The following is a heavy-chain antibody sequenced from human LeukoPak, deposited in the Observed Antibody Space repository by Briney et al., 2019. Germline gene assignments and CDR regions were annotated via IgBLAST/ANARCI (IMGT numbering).Heavy chain of an antibody. CDR3: ARDNPMVRGVITFDY. Sequence: SETLSLTCTVSGGSISSYYWGWIRQPPGKGLEWIGSIYYSGSTYYNPSLKSRVTISVDTSKNQFSLKLSSVTAADTAVYYCARDNPMVRGVITFDYWGQGTLVTVSS. V-gene: IGHV4-39*07. CDR2: IYYSGST. CDR1: GGSISSYY. J-gene: IGHJ4*02. D-gene: IGHD3-10*01.